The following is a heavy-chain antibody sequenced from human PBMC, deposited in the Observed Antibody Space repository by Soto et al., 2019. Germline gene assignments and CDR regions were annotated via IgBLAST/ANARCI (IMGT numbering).Heavy chain of an antibody. D-gene: IGHD3-10*01. CDR2: ISYDGSNK. V-gene: IGHV3-30*18. CDR1: GFTFSSYG. CDR3: AKDRVSVRGVKRGRGSYYYYGMDV. Sequence: QVQLVESGGGVVQPGRSLRLSCAASGFTFSSYGMHWVRQAPGKGLEWVAVISYDGSNKYYADSVKGRFTISRDNSKNTLYLQMNSLRAEDTAVYYCAKDRVSVRGVKRGRGSYYYYGMDVWGQGTTVTVSS. J-gene: IGHJ6*02.